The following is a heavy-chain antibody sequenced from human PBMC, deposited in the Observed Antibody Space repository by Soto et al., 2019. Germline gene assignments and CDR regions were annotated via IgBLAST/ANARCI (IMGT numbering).Heavy chain of an antibody. CDR2: INPNSGVT. J-gene: IGHJ5*02. CDR1: GYTFTVYF. D-gene: IGHD3-3*01. V-gene: IGHV1-2*02. CDR3: ARGGGTILAPLP. Sequence: QVQLVQSGAEVKKPGASVKVSCKASGYTFTVYFMHWVRQAPGQGLEWMGYINPNSGVTKYAQKFQGRVTLTRDTSINTAYMEMTMLRSDDTAVYYCARGGGTILAPLPWGQGTLVIVSS.